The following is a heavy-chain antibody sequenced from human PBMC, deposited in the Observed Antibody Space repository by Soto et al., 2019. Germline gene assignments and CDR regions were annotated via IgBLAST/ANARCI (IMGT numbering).Heavy chain of an antibody. Sequence: GGSLRLSCTASGFTFGDYAMSWFRQAPGKGLEWVGFIRSKAYGGTTEYAASVKGRFTISRDDSKSIAYLQMNRRKTEETAVYYCTIDRRPKVGANFTVYYGMDVWGQGTTVNVPS. CDR1: GFTFGDYA. J-gene: IGHJ6*02. D-gene: IGHD1-26*01. CDR3: TIDRRPKVGANFTVYYGMDV. CDR2: IRSKAYGGTT. V-gene: IGHV3-49*03.